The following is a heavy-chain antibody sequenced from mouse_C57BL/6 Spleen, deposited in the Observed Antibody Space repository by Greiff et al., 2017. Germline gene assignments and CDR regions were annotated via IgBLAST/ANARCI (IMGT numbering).Heavy chain of an antibody. J-gene: IGHJ4*01. D-gene: IGHD2-1*01. CDR2: IDPSDSET. CDR1: GYTFTSYW. Sequence: QVQLQQPGAELVRPGSSVKLSCKASGYTFTSYWMHWVKQRPRQGLEWIGNIDPSDSETHYTQKFKDKATLTVDKSSSTAYMQLSSRTSEDSAVYYCASEGNGALGYAMDYWGQGTSVTVSS. V-gene: IGHV1-52*01. CDR3: ASEGNGALGYAMDY.